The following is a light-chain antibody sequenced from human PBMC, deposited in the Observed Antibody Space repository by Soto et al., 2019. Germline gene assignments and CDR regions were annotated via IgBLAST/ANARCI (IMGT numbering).Light chain of an antibody. CDR1: SSDVGSYNR. CDR3: SSYTSSNTYV. Sequence: QSALTQPPSVSGSPGQSVTISCTGTSSDVGSYNRVSWYQQPPGTAPKLMIYDVSNRPSGVPDRFSGSKSGNTASLTISGLQAEDEADYYCSSYTSSNTYVFGTGTKSPS. J-gene: IGLJ1*01. CDR2: DVS. V-gene: IGLV2-18*02.